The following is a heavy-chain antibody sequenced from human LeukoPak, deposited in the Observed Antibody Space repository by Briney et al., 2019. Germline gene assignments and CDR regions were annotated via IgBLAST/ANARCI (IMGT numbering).Heavy chain of an antibody. D-gene: IGHD2-15*01. Sequence: KAGGSLRLSCTASGFTFNNAWMNWVRQAPGKGLEWVGRIKSKIDGGAIHYTGAVKGRFIISRDNSNNTLSLQMHSLKTEDTGVSYCATSGYCSGGSCYSLDYWGQGTLVTVSS. CDR2: IKSKIDGGAI. CDR1: GFTFNNAW. V-gene: IGHV3-15*01. CDR3: ATSGYCSGGSCYSLDY. J-gene: IGHJ4*02.